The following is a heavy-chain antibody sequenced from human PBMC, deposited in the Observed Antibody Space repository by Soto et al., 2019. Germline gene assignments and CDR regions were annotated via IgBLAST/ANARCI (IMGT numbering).Heavy chain of an antibody. J-gene: IGHJ3*01. Sequence: GGTLRLSCAAFGLTISGKKYVAWVRQAPGKGLEWVSALYDVDGSFYADSVKGRFTTSSDSSKTTVYLQMNDLRPDDTAVYYCATWHEREHAYDVWGQGTTVTVSS. CDR2: LYDVDGS. CDR1: GLTISGKKY. D-gene: IGHD1-1*01. CDR3: ATWHEREHAYDV. V-gene: IGHV3-53*01.